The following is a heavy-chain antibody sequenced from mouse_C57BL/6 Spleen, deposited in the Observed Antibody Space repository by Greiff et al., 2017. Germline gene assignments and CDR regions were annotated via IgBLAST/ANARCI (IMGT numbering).Heavy chain of an antibody. CDR3: ARSDGYDYFDY. J-gene: IGHJ2*01. Sequence: VQLQQSGPELVKPGASVKISCKASGYAFSSSWMNWVKQRPGKGLEWIGRIYPGDGDTNYNGKFKGRATLTADKSSSTAYMQLSRLTSEDSAVYFCARSDGYDYFDYWGQGTTLTVSS. D-gene: IGHD2-2*01. CDR1: GYAFSSSW. V-gene: IGHV1-82*01. CDR2: IYPGDGDT.